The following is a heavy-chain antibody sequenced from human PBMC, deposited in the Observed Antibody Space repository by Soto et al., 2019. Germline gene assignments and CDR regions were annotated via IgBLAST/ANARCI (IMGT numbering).Heavy chain of an antibody. CDR2: FDPEDGET. J-gene: IGHJ3*02. CDR1: GYTLTELS. D-gene: IGHD6-13*01. CDR3: ATRGGTIAATGDDAFDI. Sequence: ASVKVSCKVSGYTLTELSMHWVRQAPGKGLEWMGGFDPEDGETIYAQKFQGRVTMTEDTPTDTAYMELSSLRSEDTAVYYCATRGGTIAATGDDAFDIWGQGTMVTVSS. V-gene: IGHV1-24*01.